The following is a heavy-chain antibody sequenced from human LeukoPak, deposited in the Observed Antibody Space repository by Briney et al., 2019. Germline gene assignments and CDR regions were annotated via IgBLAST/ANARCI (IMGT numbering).Heavy chain of an antibody. V-gene: IGHV4-59*01. CDR1: GGSISSYY. D-gene: IGHD3-10*01. J-gene: IGHJ4*02. Sequence: PSETLSLTCTVSGGSISSYYWSWIRQPPGKGLEWIGYIYYSGSTNYNPSLKSRVTISVDTSKNQFSLKLSSVTAADTAVYYCARAQYPYYYGSGSLGYWGQGTLVTVSS. CDR3: ARAQYPYYYGSGSLGY. CDR2: IYYSGST.